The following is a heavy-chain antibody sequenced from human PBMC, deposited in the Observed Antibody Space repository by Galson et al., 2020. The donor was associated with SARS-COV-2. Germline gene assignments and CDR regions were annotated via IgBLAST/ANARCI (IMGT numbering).Heavy chain of an antibody. Sequence: TGGSLRLSCEASGFTFSTYGMDWVRQAPGKGLEWVAVIWYDGSNKYYADSVKGRFTISRDNSKNTLYLQMNSLRADDTAVYYCARGSSSHAFDIWGQVTMVTVSS. CDR3: ARGSSSHAFDI. J-gene: IGHJ3*02. V-gene: IGHV3-33*01. D-gene: IGHD3-10*01. CDR2: IWYDGSNK. CDR1: GFTFSTYG.